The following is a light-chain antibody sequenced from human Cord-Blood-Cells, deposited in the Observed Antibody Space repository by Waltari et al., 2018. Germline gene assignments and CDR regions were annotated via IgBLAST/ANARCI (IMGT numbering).Light chain of an antibody. Sequence: QSALTQPASVSGSPGQSITISCTGTRSDVGGYNYVSWYQQHPGKAPKHMIYDVSNRPSGVSNRFSGSKSGNTASLTISGLQAEDEADYYCSSYTSSSTRVFGTGTKVTVL. CDR2: DVS. V-gene: IGLV2-14*01. J-gene: IGLJ1*01. CDR3: SSYTSSSTRV. CDR1: RSDVGGYNY.